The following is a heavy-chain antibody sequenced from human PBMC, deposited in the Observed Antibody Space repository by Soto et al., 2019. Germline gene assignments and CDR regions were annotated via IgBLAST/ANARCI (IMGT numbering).Heavy chain of an antibody. CDR3: ARESIAARPGGYYYYGMDV. CDR2: IWYDGSNK. J-gene: IGHJ6*02. D-gene: IGHD6-6*01. V-gene: IGHV3-33*01. CDR1: GFTFSSYG. Sequence: GSLRLSCAASGFTFSSYGMHWVRQAPGKGLEWVAVIWYDGSNKYYADSVKGRFTISRDNSKNTLYLQMNSLRAEDTAVYYCARESIAARPGGYYYYGMDVWGQGTTVTVSS.